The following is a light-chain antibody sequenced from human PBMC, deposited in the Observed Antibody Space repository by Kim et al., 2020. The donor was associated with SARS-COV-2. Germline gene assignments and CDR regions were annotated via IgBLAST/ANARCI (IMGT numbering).Light chain of an antibody. J-gene: IGLJ3*02. V-gene: IGLV2-14*03. CDR3: SSYTSSSTRV. CDR1: SSDVGGYNY. Sequence: QSALTQPASVSGSPGQSITISCTGTSSDVGGYNYVSWYQQHPGKAPKLMIYDVSNRPSGVSNRFSGSKSGNTASLTISWLQAEDEADYYCSSYTSSSTRVFGGGTQLTVL. CDR2: DVS.